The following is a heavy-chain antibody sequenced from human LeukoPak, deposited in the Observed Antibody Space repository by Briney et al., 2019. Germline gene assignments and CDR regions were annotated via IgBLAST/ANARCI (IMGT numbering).Heavy chain of an antibody. CDR2: FYPEDGET. V-gene: IGHV1-24*01. CDR3: ATWRGYYYDSSGHTPGYFDY. Sequence: ASVKVSCKVSGYTLTELSMHWVRQAPGKGLEWMGGFYPEDGETIYARKFQGRVTMTEDTSTDTAYMELSSLRSEDTAVYYCATWRGYYYDSSGHTPGYFDYWGQGTLVTVSS. D-gene: IGHD3-22*01. CDR1: GYTLTELS. J-gene: IGHJ4*02.